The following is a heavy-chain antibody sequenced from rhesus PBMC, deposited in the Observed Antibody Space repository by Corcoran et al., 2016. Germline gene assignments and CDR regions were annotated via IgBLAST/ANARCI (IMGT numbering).Heavy chain of an antibody. V-gene: IGHV3-54*02. D-gene: IGHD3-16*01. CDR2: ISYDGSKK. J-gene: IGHJ4*01. CDR1: GFTLSSYG. CDR3: ASYIEVGFDY. Sequence: EVQLVESGGGLVQPGVSLRLSCAASGFTLSSYGMHWVRQAPGKGLEWVAVISYDGSKKYYVDYVKDRVTNSRDNYKNMLYLQMNNLKWDDTAVYYCASYIEVGFDYWGQGVLVTVSS.